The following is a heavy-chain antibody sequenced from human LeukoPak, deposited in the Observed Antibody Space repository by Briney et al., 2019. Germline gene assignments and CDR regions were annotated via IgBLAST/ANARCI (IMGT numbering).Heavy chain of an antibody. V-gene: IGHV3-23*01. CDR1: GFTFRNYA. Sequence: GGSLRLSCAVSGFTFRNYAMAWVRQVPGKGLEWVSAISASGRNTYYAGSVRGRFTISRDNSKNTLYLQMNSLRAEDTAVYYCAKAEQWLVSYYFDYWGQGTLVTVSS. CDR2: ISASGRNT. CDR3: AKAEQWLVSYYFDY. D-gene: IGHD6-19*01. J-gene: IGHJ4*02.